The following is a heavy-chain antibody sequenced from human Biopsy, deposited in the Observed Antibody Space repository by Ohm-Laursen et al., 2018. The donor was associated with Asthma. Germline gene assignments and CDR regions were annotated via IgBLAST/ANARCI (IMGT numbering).Heavy chain of an antibody. V-gene: IGHV4-30-2*01. CDR3: AGVKDGYNFDY. D-gene: IGHD5-24*01. CDR2: IYHSGST. J-gene: IGHJ4*02. CDR1: GGSISSGGYS. Sequence: PSDTLSLTCAVSGGSISSGGYSWSWIRQPPGKGLEWIGYIYHSGSTYYNPSLKSRVTISVDRSKNQFSLKLSSVTAADTAVYYCAGVKDGYNFDYWGQGTLVTVSS.